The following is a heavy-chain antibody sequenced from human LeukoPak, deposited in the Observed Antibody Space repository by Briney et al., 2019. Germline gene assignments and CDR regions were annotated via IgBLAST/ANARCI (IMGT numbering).Heavy chain of an antibody. D-gene: IGHD6-19*01. CDR3: ARVGGVTWAWLVGYFDY. V-gene: IGHV3-30*04. CDR2: ISYDGSNK. CDR1: GFTFSSYA. Sequence: GGSLRLSCAASGFTFSSYAMHWVRQAPGKGLEWVAVISYDGSNKYYADSVKGRFTISRDNSKNTLYLQMNSLRAEDTAVYYCARVGGVTWAWLVGYFDYWGQGTLVTVSS. J-gene: IGHJ4*02.